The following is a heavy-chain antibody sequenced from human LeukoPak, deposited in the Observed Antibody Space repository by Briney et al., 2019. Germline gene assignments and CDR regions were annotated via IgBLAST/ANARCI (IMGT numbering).Heavy chain of an antibody. CDR1: GFTFSSYD. V-gene: IGHV3-13*01. CDR2: IGTAGDT. Sequence: GGSLRLSCAASGFTFSSYDMHWVRQATGKGLEWVSAIGTAGDTYYPGSVKGRFTISRENAKNSLYLQMNSLRAGDTAVYYCARGYGLRYYYYGMDVWGQGTTVTVSS. CDR3: ARGYGLRYYYYGMDV. D-gene: IGHD5-18*01. J-gene: IGHJ6*02.